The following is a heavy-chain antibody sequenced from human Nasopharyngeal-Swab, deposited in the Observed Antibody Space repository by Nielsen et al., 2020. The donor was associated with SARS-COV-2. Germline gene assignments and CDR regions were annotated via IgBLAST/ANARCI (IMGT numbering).Heavy chain of an antibody. CDR1: GFTFSSYA. Sequence: GESLKISCAASGFTFSSYAMHWVRQAPGKGLEWVAVISYDGSNKYYADSVKGRFTISRDNSKNTLYLQMNSLGAEDTAVYYCAREKSIDEVRVTAMPYYFDYWGQGTLVTVSS. D-gene: IGHD2-21*02. CDR2: ISYDGSNK. CDR3: AREKSIDEVRVTAMPYYFDY. J-gene: IGHJ4*02. V-gene: IGHV3-30-3*01.